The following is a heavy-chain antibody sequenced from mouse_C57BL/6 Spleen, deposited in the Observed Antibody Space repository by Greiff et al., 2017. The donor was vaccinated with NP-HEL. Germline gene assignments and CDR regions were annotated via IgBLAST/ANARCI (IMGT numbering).Heavy chain of an antibody. CDR1: GYTFTDYY. J-gene: IGHJ1*03. Sequence: QVQLKQSGAELVKPGASVKISCKASGYTFTDYYINWVKQRPGQGLEWIGKLGPGSGSTYCNEKFKGKATLTADKSSSTAYMQLSSLTSEDSAVYFCARAGYYGSSDVWGTGTTVTVSS. CDR3: ARAGYYGSSDV. D-gene: IGHD1-1*01. V-gene: IGHV1-77*01. CDR2: LGPGSGST.